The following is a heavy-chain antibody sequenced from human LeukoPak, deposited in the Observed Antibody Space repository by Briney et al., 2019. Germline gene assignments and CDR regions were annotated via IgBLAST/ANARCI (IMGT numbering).Heavy chain of an antibody. J-gene: IGHJ4*02. Sequence: AGRSLRLSCAASGFTFSDYTMHWVRQAPGKGLEWVAVISYDGSQKYYADSVTGRFTISRDNFKNTVFLQMNSLRGEDTAVFFCARANSSSWHYFDDWGQGTLVTVSS. CDR1: GFTFSDYT. CDR2: ISYDGSQK. D-gene: IGHD6-13*01. CDR3: ARANSSSWHYFDD. V-gene: IGHV3-30*04.